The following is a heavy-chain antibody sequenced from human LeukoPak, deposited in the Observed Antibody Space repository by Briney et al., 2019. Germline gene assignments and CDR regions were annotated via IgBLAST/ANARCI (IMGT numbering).Heavy chain of an antibody. J-gene: IGHJ4*02. D-gene: IGHD5-24*01. V-gene: IGHV1-69*04. Sequence: GASVKVSCKASGGTFSSYAISWVRQAPGQGLEWMGTIIPIVGIANYAQKFQGRVTITADKSTSTAYMELSSLRSEDTAVYYCARDGEMATIYFDYRGQGTLVTVSS. CDR3: ARDGEMATIYFDY. CDR2: IIPIVGIA. CDR1: GGTFSSYA.